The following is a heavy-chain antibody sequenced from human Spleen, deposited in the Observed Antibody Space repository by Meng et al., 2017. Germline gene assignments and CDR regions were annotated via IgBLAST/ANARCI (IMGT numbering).Heavy chain of an antibody. D-gene: IGHD6-13*01. J-gene: IGHJ2*01. V-gene: IGHV4-34*01. CDR3: ARAFWQQLRLGYIDL. Sequence: VPPAPWGAGLLNPSEPLSLTFVCSGGSFSDYYWSWIRQPPGKGLEWIGSIYYSGRTYSNPSLKSRVTISVDTSKNQFSLKLTSVTAADTAVYYCARAFWQQLRLGYIDLWGRGTLVTVSS. CDR2: IYYSGRT. CDR1: GGSFSDYY.